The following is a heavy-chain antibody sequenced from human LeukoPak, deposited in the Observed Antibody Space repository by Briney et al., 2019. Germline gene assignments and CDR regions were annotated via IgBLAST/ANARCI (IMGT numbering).Heavy chain of an antibody. D-gene: IGHD3-10*01. CDR2: ISGSGGST. J-gene: IGHJ4*02. CDR1: GFTFSSYA. V-gene: IGHV3-23*01. CDR3: AKDGITMVRGVITKHFDY. Sequence: PGGSLRLSCAASGFTFSSYAISWVRQAPGKGLEWVSAISGSGGSTYYADSVKGRFTISRDNSKNTLYLQMNSLRAEDTAVYYCAKDGITMVRGVITKHFDYWGQGTLVTVSS.